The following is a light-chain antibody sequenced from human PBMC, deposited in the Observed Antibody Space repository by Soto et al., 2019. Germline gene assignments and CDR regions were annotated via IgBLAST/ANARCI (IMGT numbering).Light chain of an antibody. CDR1: QSVLYSSNNKNY. Sequence: DIVMTQSPDSLAVSLGERATINCKSSQSVLYSSNNKNYLAWYQQKPGQPPKALIYWASTRESGVPDRFSGSESGTAFTLTISTLQAEDVAVYYYQQYYTTPWTFGQGTKVEIK. CDR2: WAS. J-gene: IGKJ1*01. V-gene: IGKV4-1*01. CDR3: QQYYTTPWT.